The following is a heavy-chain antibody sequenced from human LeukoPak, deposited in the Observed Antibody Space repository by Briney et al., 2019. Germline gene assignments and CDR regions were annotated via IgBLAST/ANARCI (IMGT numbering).Heavy chain of an antibody. CDR3: ARGPGGGNGWYIEY. Sequence: PSGTLSLTCAVSGGLISSSNWWSWVRQAPGKGLEWIGEIFHSGSTNYNPSLKSRVTISVDKSKNQFSLNLSSVTAADTAVYYCARGPGGGNGWYIEYWGQGTLVTVSS. V-gene: IGHV4-4*02. J-gene: IGHJ4*02. D-gene: IGHD6-19*01. CDR2: IFHSGST. CDR1: GGLISSSNW.